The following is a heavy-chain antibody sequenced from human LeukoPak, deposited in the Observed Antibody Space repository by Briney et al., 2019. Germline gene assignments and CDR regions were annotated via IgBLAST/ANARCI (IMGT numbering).Heavy chain of an antibody. Sequence: GESLKISCKASGYRFTTYWIGWVRQKPGKGLEWMGIIYPGDSDTTYSPSFQGQVIISADKSISTAYLQWSSLKASNTAMYFCARLRFGDHLDYWGQGTLVTVSS. CDR2: IYPGDSDT. CDR3: ARLRFGDHLDY. V-gene: IGHV5-51*01. CDR1: GYRFTTYW. D-gene: IGHD3-10*01. J-gene: IGHJ4*02.